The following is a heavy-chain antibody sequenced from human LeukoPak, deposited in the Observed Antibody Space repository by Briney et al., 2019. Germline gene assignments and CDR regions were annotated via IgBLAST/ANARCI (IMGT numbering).Heavy chain of an antibody. CDR2: INQDGSEK. J-gene: IGHJ5*02. V-gene: IGHV3-7*03. D-gene: IGHD2-15*01. CDR3: ARDYGVAGLFDP. Sequence: QAGGSLRLSCAASGLTFSDYWMSWVRQAPGKGLELVATINQDGSEKSYVASVTGRLTIFRDNAKRSLYLQMNSLRAEDTAVYYCARDYGVAGLFDPWGEGTLVSVSS. CDR1: GLTFSDYW.